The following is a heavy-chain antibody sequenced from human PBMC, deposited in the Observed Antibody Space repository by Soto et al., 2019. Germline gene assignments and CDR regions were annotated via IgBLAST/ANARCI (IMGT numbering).Heavy chain of an antibody. D-gene: IGHD4-17*01. V-gene: IGHV3-74*01. J-gene: IGHJ5*01. Sequence: EVQLVESGGGLVQPGGSLRLSCAASGFTFFAYWIHWVRQVPGKGLVWVSRINSDGSHTSYADSVRGRFTISRDNSKNTVYLQMNSLTAEDTAVYYCAKEGDYGQYASENWFDSWGQGSLVTVSS. CDR2: INSDGSHT. CDR1: GFTFFAYW. CDR3: AKEGDYGQYASENWFDS.